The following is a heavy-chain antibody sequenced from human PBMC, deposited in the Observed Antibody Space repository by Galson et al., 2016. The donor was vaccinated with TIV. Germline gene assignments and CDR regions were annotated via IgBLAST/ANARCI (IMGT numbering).Heavy chain of an antibody. V-gene: IGHV1-18*01. D-gene: IGHD1/OR15-1a*01. Sequence: SVKVSCKASGFSFSSYDVTWVRQAPGQGIEWMGWRSGDNGNTNYPHKLQGRVTMTIDTSTNTAYMELRNPRSDDKAVYYWARVDWDMAYYYLLDVGGQGTTVSV. CDR2: RSGDNGNT. CDR3: ARVDWDMAYYYLLDV. J-gene: IGHJ6*02. CDR1: GFSFSSYD.